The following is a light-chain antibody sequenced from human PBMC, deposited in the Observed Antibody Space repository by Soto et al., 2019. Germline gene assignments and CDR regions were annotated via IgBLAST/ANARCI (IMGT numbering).Light chain of an antibody. J-gene: IGLJ2*01. CDR3: QTWGTGIVV. CDR2: LNSDRSH. V-gene: IGLV4-69*01. Sequence: QPVLTQSPSASASLGASVKLTCTLSSGHSSYAIAWHQQQPEKGPRYLMKLNSDRSHSKGDGIPDRFSGSSSGAERYLTISSLQSEDEADYYCQTWGTGIVVFGGGTKLTVL. CDR1: SGHSSYA.